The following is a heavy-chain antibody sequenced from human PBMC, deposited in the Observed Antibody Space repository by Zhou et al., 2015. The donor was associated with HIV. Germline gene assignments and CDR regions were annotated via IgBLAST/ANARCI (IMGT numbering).Heavy chain of an antibody. D-gene: IGHD6-19*01. J-gene: IGHJ4*02. CDR1: GYTFTSYG. CDR2: ISAYNGNT. CDR3: ARDFDRPVAGTRTYFDY. V-gene: IGHV1-18*01. Sequence: QVQLVQSGAEVKKPGASVKVSCKASGYTFTSYGISWVRQAPGQGLEWMGWISAYNGNTNYAQKLQGRVTMTTDTSTYTAYMELRSLRSDDTAVYYCARDFDRPVAGTRTYFDYWGQGTLVTVSS.